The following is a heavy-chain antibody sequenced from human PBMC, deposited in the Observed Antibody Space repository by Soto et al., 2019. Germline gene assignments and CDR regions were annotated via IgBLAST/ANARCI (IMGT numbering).Heavy chain of an antibody. CDR3: AIGFYCSGRRTAFDI. CDR2: ISRSSTYI. J-gene: IGHJ3*02. V-gene: IGHV3-21*01. CDR1: GFAFSSYN. Sequence: ETQVVESGGGLVKPGGSLRLSCEASGFAFSSYNMNWVRQAPGTGLAWVSSISRSSTYIYYIDSVKGRFTISRDNAKTSLFLQMNSLRAEDTAVYYCAIGFYCSGRRTAFDIWGQGTMVTVSS. D-gene: IGHD3-10*01.